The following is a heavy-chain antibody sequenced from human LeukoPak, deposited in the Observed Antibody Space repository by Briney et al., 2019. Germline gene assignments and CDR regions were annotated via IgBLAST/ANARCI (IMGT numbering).Heavy chain of an antibody. CDR2: INPSSLGA. CDR3: ARALRIETFGVRRYYYHAMNV. V-gene: IGHV1-46*01. D-gene: IGHD3-3*01. J-gene: IGHJ6*02. Sequence: ASVKVSCKASGYTFTNYYMHWVRQASGQGLEWMGVINPSSLGATYAQRFQGRVTMTTDTSTGTVYMDLSSLRSEDTAVYYCARALRIETFGVRRYYYHAMNVWGQGTTVTVSS. CDR1: GYTFTNYY.